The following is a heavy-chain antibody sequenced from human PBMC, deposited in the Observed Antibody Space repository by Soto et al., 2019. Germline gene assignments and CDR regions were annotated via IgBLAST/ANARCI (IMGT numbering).Heavy chain of an antibody. Sequence: EVQLLESGGGFVQPGESLRLSCVASGFTFSLSAMSWVRQAPGRGLGWVSSISGGGGSTEYTDSVKGRFTISRDNSKDTVNVQMNSLRAEDTAVYDCAKGPEYDILTGCDYWGQGAMVTVSS. CDR3: AKGPEYDILTGCDY. CDR2: ISGGGGST. V-gene: IGHV3-23*01. D-gene: IGHD3-9*01. J-gene: IGHJ4*02. CDR1: GFTFSLSA.